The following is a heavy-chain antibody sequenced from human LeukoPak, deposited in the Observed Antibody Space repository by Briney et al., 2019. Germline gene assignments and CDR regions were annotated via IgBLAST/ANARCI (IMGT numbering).Heavy chain of an antibody. Sequence: GGSLRLSCAASGFTFSTYGMHWVRQAPGKGLAWVAFIRFDGSNKYYADSVKGRFTLSRDNSKNTLYLQMHSLRPEDTAVYYCAKPDSSSWYPDGWGQGTLVTVSS. J-gene: IGHJ4*02. D-gene: IGHD6-13*01. CDR2: IRFDGSNK. V-gene: IGHV3-30*02. CDR3: AKPDSSSWYPDG. CDR1: GFTFSTYG.